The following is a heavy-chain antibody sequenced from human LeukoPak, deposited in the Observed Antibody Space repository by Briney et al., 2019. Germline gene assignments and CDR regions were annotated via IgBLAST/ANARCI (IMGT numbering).Heavy chain of an antibody. J-gene: IGHJ6*02. CDR3: ATSSMVRGGIGMDV. D-gene: IGHD3-10*01. CDR1: GFTFSSYA. CDR2: ISYDGSNK. Sequence: QPGRSLRLSCAASGFTFSSYAMHWVRQAPGKGLEWVAVISYDGSNKYYADSVKGRFTISRDNSKNTLYLQMNSLRAEDTAVYYCATSSMVRGGIGMDVWGQGTTVTVSS. V-gene: IGHV3-30-3*01.